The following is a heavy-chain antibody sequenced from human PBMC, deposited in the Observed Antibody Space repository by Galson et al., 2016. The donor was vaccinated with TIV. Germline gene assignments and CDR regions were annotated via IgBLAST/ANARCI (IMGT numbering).Heavy chain of an antibody. Sequence: SLRLSCAASGFSLSDYAMTWVRQAPGKGLEWVSDINGRGGTTHYADSVKGRFTISRDNSKNTLYLHMSSLRAEDTALYYCARGPSTRRGYYGLDIWGQGTTVTVSS. CDR3: ARGPSTRRGYYGLDI. CDR2: INGRGGTT. J-gene: IGHJ6*02. V-gene: IGHV3-23*01. D-gene: IGHD2-2*01. CDR1: GFSLSDYA.